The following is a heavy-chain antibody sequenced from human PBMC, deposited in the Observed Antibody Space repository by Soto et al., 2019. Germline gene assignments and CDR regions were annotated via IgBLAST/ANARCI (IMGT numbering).Heavy chain of an antibody. D-gene: IGHD1-26*01. Sequence: PGGSLRLSCAASGFTVSSNYMSWVRQAPGKGLEWVSVIYSGGSTYYADSVKGRFTISRDKSKNTLYLQMNSLRAEDTAVYYCAREFNSAWFDPWGQGTLVTVSS. J-gene: IGHJ5*02. V-gene: IGHV3-53*01. CDR1: GFTVSSNY. CDR2: IYSGGST. CDR3: AREFNSAWFDP.